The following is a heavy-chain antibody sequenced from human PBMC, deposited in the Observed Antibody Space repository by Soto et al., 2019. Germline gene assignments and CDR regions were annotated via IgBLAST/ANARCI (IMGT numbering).Heavy chain of an antibody. CDR3: AGRTSLASVEIFSGGLSGYNWVDP. Sequence: SETLSLPSSAPNGSTRNPIYNGAWFRQPQGKGRRWLGGIFYNGNAYYNPSLKSRVTMSVDTSQNQFSLKLSSVTAADTAVYYCAGRTSLASVEIFSGGLSGYNWVDPWGRGTLVTVSS. CDR1: NGSTRNPIYN. CDR2: IFYNGNA. V-gene: IGHV4-39*01. D-gene: IGHD3-3*01. J-gene: IGHJ5*01.